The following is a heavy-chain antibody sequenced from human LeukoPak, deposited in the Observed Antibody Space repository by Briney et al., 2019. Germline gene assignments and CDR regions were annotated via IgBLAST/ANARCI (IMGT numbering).Heavy chain of an antibody. CDR2: IYYSGST. CDR1: GGSISSYY. D-gene: IGHD6-13*01. CDR3: ARFPTGAGIAAAGTPNDAFDI. V-gene: IGHV4-59*01. J-gene: IGHJ3*02. Sequence: SETLSLTCSVSGGSISSYYWSWIRQPPGKGLEWIGYIYYSGSTNYNPSLKSRGTISVDTSKNQFSLKLSSVTAADTGVYYCARFPTGAGIAAAGTPNDAFDIWGQGTMVTVSS.